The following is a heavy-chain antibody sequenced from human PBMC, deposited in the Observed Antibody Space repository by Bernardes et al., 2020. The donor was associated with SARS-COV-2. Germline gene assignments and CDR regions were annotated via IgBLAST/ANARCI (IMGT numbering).Heavy chain of an antibody. V-gene: IGHV4-30-2*06. CDR2: MYYSGST. J-gene: IGHJ4*02. D-gene: IGHD3-22*01. CDR3: ARGVSFYYDNSGFSSYYFNS. Sequence: SETLSRTCSLSGGSINSGGYSWSWIRQSPGKGLEWIGYMYYSGSTFYNPSLKSRVTISADGSKNQFSLTLTSVTAADTAVYYCARGVSFYYDNSGFSSYYFNSWGQGTLVTVSS. CDR1: GGSINSGGYS.